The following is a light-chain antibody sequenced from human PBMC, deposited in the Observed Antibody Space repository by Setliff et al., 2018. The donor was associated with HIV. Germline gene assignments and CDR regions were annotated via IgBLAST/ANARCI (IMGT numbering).Light chain of an antibody. J-gene: IGLJ3*02. V-gene: IGLV2-14*03. CDR1: SRDVGSSNY. CDR3: CSYTTSSTFV. CDR2: DVS. Sequence: QSALTQPASVSGSPGQSITTACTGTSRDVGSSNYVSWYQHHPGKAPRLIIYDVSERPSAVSNRFSGSKSGNTASLTISGLQPEDEADYYCCSYTTSSTFVFGGGAKVTVL.